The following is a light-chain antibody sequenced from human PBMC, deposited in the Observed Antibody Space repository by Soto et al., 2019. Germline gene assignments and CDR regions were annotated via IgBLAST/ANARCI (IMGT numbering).Light chain of an antibody. CDR1: QSIGSG. Sequence: DIPMTQSPSTLSAAVGDGVTITCRASQSIGSGLAWYQQKPGKAPELLLYKATNLQGGVQSRFIGSVSGTDFSLTISSVQPVDSAKDYCQLYNEFQYTFGQGTKREI. J-gene: IGKJ2*01. CDR2: KAT. V-gene: IGKV1-5*03. CDR3: QLYNEFQYT.